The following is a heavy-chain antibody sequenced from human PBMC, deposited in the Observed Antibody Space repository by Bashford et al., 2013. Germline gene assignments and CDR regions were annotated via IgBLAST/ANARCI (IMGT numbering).Heavy chain of an antibody. J-gene: IGHJ6*02. CDR3: ANNATDWPRPSHYGLDV. Sequence: VASVKVSCKASGYTFTGHFIHWVRQAPGQGLEWLGWINPYSGGTQYAQKFQGRVTMTRDTSISTAFMELSSLKSDDTAVYYCANNATDWPRPSHYGLDVVGPRDHGHRLL. CDR2: INPYSGGT. CDR1: GYTFTGHF. V-gene: IGHV1-2*02. D-gene: IGHD3-9*01.